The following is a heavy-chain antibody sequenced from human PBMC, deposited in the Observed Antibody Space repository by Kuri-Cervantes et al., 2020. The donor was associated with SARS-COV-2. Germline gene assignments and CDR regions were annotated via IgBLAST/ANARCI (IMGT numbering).Heavy chain of an antibody. J-gene: IGHJ4*02. V-gene: IGHV3-48*01. CDR2: IRTSSSTI. D-gene: IGHD2-2*02. Sequence: LTCAASGFTVSSNYMSWVRQAPGKGPEWVSYIRTSSSTIYYPDSVTSRFTISRDNAKNSLYLQMNSLRAEDTAVYYCASPEVAIRGWGQGTLVTVSS. CDR3: ASPEVAIRG. CDR1: GFTVSSNY.